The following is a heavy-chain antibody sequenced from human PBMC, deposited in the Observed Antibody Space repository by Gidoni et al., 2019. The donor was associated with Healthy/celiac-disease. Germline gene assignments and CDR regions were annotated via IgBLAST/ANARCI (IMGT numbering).Heavy chain of an antibody. J-gene: IGHJ4*02. V-gene: IGHV1-69*06. CDR2: YIPIFGTA. CDR1: GGTFSSYA. D-gene: IGHD3-16*01. CDR3: ASEWGTWGVY. Sequence: QVQLVQSGAEVKKPGSSVKVPCTVSGGTFSSYAISWVRQAHGQGLEWRGGYIPIFGTATNAQEFQRNVTITAEKSASTAYMELNSLGTEETAGYDCASEWGTWGVYWGQGTLVTVSS.